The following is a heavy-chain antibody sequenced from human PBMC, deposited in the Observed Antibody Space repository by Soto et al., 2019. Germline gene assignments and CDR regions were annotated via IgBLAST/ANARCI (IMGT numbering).Heavy chain of an antibody. V-gene: IGHV1-69*13. J-gene: IGHJ3*02. Sequence: SVRVSCTDSGGTFRSYAISWVRQAPGQGLEWMGGVIPIFGTANYAQKFQGRVTITADESTSTAFLELSSLRSEAPAVYYCARAPPFDTRSSYDSFDNWGQVTMVTVSS. CDR2: VIPIFGTA. D-gene: IGHD2-2*01. CDR1: GGTFRSYA. CDR3: ARAPPFDTRSSYDSFDN.